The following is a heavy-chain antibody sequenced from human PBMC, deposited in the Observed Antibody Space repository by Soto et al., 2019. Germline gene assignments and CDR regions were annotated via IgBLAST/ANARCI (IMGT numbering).Heavy chain of an antibody. D-gene: IGHD3-16*01. J-gene: IGHJ5*02. V-gene: IGHV1-69*01. CDR2: IIPVFGTT. CDR1: GGLFSSFA. Sequence: QEQLVQSGAEVKKPGSSVKVSCKDSGGLFSSFAISWVRQAPGQGLEWMGGIIPVFGTTNYAQKFQGRVTITADESTNTAYRGLSILTSDDTAMYYCARGGGPYVWFNDSWGKGPQVTVSS. CDR3: ARGGGPYVWFNDS.